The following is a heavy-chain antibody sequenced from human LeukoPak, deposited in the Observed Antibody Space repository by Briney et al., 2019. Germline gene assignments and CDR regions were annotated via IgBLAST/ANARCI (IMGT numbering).Heavy chain of an antibody. CDR2: IYYSGST. V-gene: IGHV4-39*07. CDR3: ARDYDFWSGYYTFDY. CDR1: GVSISSSSYY. J-gene: IGHJ4*02. Sequence: SETLSLTCTVSGVSISSSSYYWGWIRQPPGKGLEWIGSIYYSGSTYYNPSLKSRVTISVDTSKNQFSLKLSSVTAADTAVYYCARDYDFWSGYYTFDYWGQGTLVTVSS. D-gene: IGHD3-3*01.